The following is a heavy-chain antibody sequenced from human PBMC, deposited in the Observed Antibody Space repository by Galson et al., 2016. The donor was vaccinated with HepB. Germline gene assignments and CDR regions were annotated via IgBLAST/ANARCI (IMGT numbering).Heavy chain of an antibody. V-gene: IGHV3-23*01. J-gene: IGHJ2*01. Sequence: SLRLSCAASGFTFSSYAMTWVRQAPGKGLDWVSTIRGSGDEKNYADSVKGRFTFSRDNSKNTLYLQMTSLRAEDTAVYYCASGIAVTTSNSFWYFDLWGRGTLVTVSS. D-gene: IGHD3-10*01. CDR3: ASGIAVTTSNSFWYFDL. CDR2: IRGSGDEK. CDR1: GFTFSSYA.